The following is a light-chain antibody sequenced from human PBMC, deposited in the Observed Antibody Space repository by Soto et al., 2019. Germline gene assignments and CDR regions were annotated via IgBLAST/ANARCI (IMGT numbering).Light chain of an antibody. Sequence: DIQLAQSPSTLSASVGDRITITCRATQSINWLAWYQQKPGKAPKLLISEASRLESGVPSRFSGSGSGTEFHLTISSLQLDDFGTYYCQHYDTYSPMWTFGQGTKVDVK. CDR1: QSINW. CDR3: QHYDTYSPMWT. J-gene: IGKJ1*01. CDR2: EAS. V-gene: IGKV1-5*03.